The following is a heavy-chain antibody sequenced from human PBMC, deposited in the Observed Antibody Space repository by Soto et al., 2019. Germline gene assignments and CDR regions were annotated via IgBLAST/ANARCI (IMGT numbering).Heavy chain of an antibody. Sequence: EVQLVESGGGLVQPGGSLRLSCAASGFTFSNYWMSWVRQAQGKGLEWVANIKQAGTEKNYVDSVRGRFTISRDNAKNSLELQMNSLIAEDTAVYYCESVAIWGQGTLVTVSS. CDR2: IKQAGTEK. D-gene: IGHD5-12*01. V-gene: IGHV3-7*01. CDR1: GFTFSNYW. J-gene: IGHJ4*02. CDR3: ESVAI.